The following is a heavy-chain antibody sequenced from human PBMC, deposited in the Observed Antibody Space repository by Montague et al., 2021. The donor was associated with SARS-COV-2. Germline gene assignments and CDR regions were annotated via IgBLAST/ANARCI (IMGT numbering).Heavy chain of an antibody. CDR3: ARHGLAGITIFGVVTPRGGFDI. V-gene: IGHV4-39*01. D-gene: IGHD3-3*01. J-gene: IGHJ3*02. Sequence: SETLSLTCTVSGGSISSSSYYWGWIRQPPGKGLEWIGRIYYSGSTYYNPSLKSRVTISVDTSKNQFSLKLSSVTAADTAVYYCARHGLAGITIFGVVTPRGGFDIWGQGTMVTVSS. CDR2: IYYSGST. CDR1: GGSISSSSYY.